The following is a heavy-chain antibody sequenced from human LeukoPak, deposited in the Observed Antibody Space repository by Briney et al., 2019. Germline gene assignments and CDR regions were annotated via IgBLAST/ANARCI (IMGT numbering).Heavy chain of an antibody. CDR1: GGSISSGGCY. Sequence: KPSQTLSLTCTVSGGSISSGGCYWSWIRQHPGKGLEWIGYIYYSGNTYYNPSLKSRVTISVDTSKNQFSLKLSSVTAADTAVYYCARGYCTSSSCFARHWFDPWGQGTLVTVSS. J-gene: IGHJ5*02. CDR3: ARGYCTSSSCFARHWFDP. V-gene: IGHV4-31*03. D-gene: IGHD2-2*01. CDR2: IYYSGNT.